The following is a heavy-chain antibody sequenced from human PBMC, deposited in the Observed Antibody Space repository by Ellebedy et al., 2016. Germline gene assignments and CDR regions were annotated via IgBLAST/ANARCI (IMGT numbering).Heavy chain of an antibody. V-gene: IGHV4-59*02. CDR1: GGSVSSDY. J-gene: IGHJ3*01. CDR3: AKWNGGWYAFEV. Sequence: SETLSLTCNVSGGSVSSDYWNWIRRPPGKGLEWIGYVFHTGTTNHNPSLKSRVTMSVDTSKSQFSLRLTSVTAADTAVYYCAKWNGGWYAFEVWGQGTMVTVSS. D-gene: IGHD6-19*01. CDR2: VFHTGTT.